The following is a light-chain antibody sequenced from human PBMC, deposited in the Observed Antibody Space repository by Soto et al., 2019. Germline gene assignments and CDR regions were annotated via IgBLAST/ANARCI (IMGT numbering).Light chain of an antibody. Sequence: DIQVTQSPPTLSASVGDRVTITCGASQTISTWMAWYQQKPGKAPKLLVYDASTLQSGVASRFSGSGSGTEFTLIISGLQPDDSATYYCQQYTNTNNPWMLGQGTKVDI. CDR1: QTISTW. V-gene: IGKV1-5*01. CDR2: DAS. J-gene: IGKJ1*01. CDR3: QQYTNTNNPWM.